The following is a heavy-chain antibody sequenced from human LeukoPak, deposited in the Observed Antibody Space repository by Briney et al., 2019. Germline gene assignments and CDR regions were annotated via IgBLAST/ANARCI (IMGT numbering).Heavy chain of an antibody. CDR1: GGSISSGSYY. CDR2: IYYSGST. CDR3: ARAPEYGLYYFDY. V-gene: IGHV4-39*07. Sequence: SETLSLTCTVSGGSISSGSYYWGWIRQPPGKGLEWIGSIYYSGSTYYNPSLKSRVTISVDTSKNQVSLKLRSVTAADTAVYYCARAPEYGLYYFDYWGQGTLVTVSS. D-gene: IGHD1-14*01. J-gene: IGHJ4*02.